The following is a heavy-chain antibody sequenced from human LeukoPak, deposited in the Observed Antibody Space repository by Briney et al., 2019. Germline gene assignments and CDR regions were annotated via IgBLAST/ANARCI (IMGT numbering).Heavy chain of an antibody. CDR2: IYNSGTT. D-gene: IGHD1-26*01. J-gene: IGHJ4*02. Sequence: SETLSLTCTVFGGSISSGGYYWTWIRQYPGKGLEWIGYIYNSGTTYYNPSLQSRVTISGDTSKNQFSLKLSSVTAADTAVYYCARTAGWSFGFDYWGQGTLVTVSS. CDR3: ARTAGWSFGFDY. V-gene: IGHV4-31*03. CDR1: GGSISSGGYY.